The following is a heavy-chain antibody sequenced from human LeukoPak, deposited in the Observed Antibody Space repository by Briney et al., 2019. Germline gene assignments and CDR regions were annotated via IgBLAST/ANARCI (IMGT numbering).Heavy chain of an antibody. CDR2: IVVGSGNT. Sequence: SVKVSRKASGFTFTSSAMQWVRQARGQRLEWIGWIVVGSGNTNYAQKFQGRVTITRDMSTSTAYMELSSLRSEDTAVYYCAASVGYHRDWFDPWGQGTLVTVSS. D-gene: IGHD1-26*01. J-gene: IGHJ5*02. V-gene: IGHV1-58*02. CDR3: AASVGYHRDWFDP. CDR1: GFTFTSSA.